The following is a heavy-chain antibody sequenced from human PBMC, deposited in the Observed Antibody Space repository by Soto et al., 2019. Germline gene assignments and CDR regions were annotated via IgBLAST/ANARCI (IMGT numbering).Heavy chain of an antibody. J-gene: IGHJ6*03. Sequence: GGSLRLSCAASGFTFSDYYMSWIRQAPGKGLEWVSYISSSGSTIYYADSVKGRFTISRDNAKNSLYLQMNSLRAEDTAVYYCARTPINDYGDYALYYYYYMDVWGKGTTVTVSS. D-gene: IGHD4-17*01. CDR1: GFTFSDYY. V-gene: IGHV3-11*01. CDR3: ARTPINDYGDYALYYYYYMDV. CDR2: ISSSGSTI.